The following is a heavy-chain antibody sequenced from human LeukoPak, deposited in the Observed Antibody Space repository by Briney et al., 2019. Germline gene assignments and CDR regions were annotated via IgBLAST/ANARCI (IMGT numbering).Heavy chain of an antibody. V-gene: IGHV1-69*04. CDR3: ARDPLNYYDSSGYQKAFDI. CDR1: GGTFSSYA. Sequence: ASVKVSCEASGGTFSSYAISWVRQAPGQGLEWMGRIIPILGIANYAQKFQGRVTITADKSTSTAYMELSSLRSEDTAVYYCARDPLNYYDSSGYQKAFDIWGQGTMVTVSS. J-gene: IGHJ3*02. CDR2: IIPILGIA. D-gene: IGHD3-22*01.